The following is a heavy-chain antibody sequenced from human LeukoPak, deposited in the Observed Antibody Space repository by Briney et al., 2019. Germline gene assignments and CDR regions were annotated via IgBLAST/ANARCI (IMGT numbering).Heavy chain of an antibody. J-gene: IGHJ1*01. CDR2: IYPGDSDT. D-gene: IGHD3-22*01. CDR3: ARLHSSGYAWAEYFQH. CDR1: GYSFTSYW. Sequence: GESLKISCKGSGYSFTSYWIGWVRQMPGKGLEWMGIIYPGDSDTRYSPSFQGQVTISADKSISTAYLQWSSLKASDTAMYYCARLHSSGYAWAEYFQHWGQGTLVTVSS. V-gene: IGHV5-51*01.